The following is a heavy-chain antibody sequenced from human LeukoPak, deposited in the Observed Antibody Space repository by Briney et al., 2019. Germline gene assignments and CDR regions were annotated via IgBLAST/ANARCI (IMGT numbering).Heavy chain of an antibody. CDR1: GFTFSSYW. D-gene: IGHD3-22*01. CDR3: ARYDYYDSSGYKIAEYFQH. Sequence: GGALRLSCAAPGFTFSSYWMHWVCQAPGKGLVWVSRINSDGSSTSYADSVKGRFTISRDNAKNTLYLQMNSLRAEDTAVYYCARYDYYDSSGYKIAEYFQHWGQGTLVTVSS. J-gene: IGHJ1*01. V-gene: IGHV3-74*01. CDR2: INSDGSST.